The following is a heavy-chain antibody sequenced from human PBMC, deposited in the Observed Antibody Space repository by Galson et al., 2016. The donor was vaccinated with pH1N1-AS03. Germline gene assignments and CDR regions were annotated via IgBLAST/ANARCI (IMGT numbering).Heavy chain of an antibody. CDR3: ARVWGAAAGYFDY. V-gene: IGHV2-70*20. Sequence: PALVKPTQTLTLTCSFSGFSLTSPGVCVTWVRQPPGKALEWLATIDSDDDKYYTTSLKTRLTISKDTSKNQVVLTMTNMDPVDTATYYCARVWGAAAGYFDYWGPGNLVVVSP. CDR1: GFSLTSPGVC. D-gene: IGHD6-13*01. CDR2: IDSDDDK. J-gene: IGHJ4*02.